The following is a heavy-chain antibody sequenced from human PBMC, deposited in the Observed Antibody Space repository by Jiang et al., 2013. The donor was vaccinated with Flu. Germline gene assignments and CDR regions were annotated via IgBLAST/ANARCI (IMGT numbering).Heavy chain of an antibody. D-gene: IGHD3-10*01. CDR3: ARQLGGSGSYVVY. J-gene: IGHJ4*02. CDR2: IYPGDSDT. CDR1: SYW. Sequence: SYWIGWVRQMPGKGLEWMGIIYPGDSDTRYSPSFQGQVTISADKSISTAYLQWSSLKASDTAMYYCARQLGGSGSYVVYWGQGTLVTVSS. V-gene: IGHV5-51*01.